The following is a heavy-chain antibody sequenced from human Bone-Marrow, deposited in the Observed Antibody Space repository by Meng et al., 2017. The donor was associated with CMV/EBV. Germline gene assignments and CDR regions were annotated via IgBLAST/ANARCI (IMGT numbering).Heavy chain of an antibody. D-gene: IGHD5-12*01. Sequence: CTVSGGSVTGSSYYWSWIRQAPEMGLEWIASIDYSGSIYYNPSLKSRLTISVDTSNNQFSLNLNSVTAADTAVYYCARLGRNTYRHDYWGQGTLITVSS. V-gene: IGHV4-39*01. CDR2: IDYSGSI. J-gene: IGHJ4*02. CDR3: ARLGRNTYRHDY. CDR1: GGSVTGSSYY.